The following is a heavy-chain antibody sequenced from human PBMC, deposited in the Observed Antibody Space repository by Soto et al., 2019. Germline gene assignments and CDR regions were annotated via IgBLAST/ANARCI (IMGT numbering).Heavy chain of an antibody. Sequence: PSETLSLTCTVSGGSISSYYWSWIRQPPGKGLEWIGYIYYSGSTYYNPSLKSRVSISVDTSKNQFSLKLSSVTAADTAVYYCAKTSSSWSDFDYWGQGALVTVSS. D-gene: IGHD6-13*01. V-gene: IGHV4-59*04. CDR3: AKTSSSWSDFDY. CDR2: IYYSGST. CDR1: GGSISSYY. J-gene: IGHJ4*02.